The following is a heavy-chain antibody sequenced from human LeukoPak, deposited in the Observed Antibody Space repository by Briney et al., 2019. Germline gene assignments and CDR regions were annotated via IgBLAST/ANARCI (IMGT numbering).Heavy chain of an antibody. CDR1: GFTFSSYG. V-gene: IGHV3-33*01. CDR2: IWYDGSDK. CDR3: ARDFVAYDSSGYPPFVDY. Sequence: GGSLRLSCAASGFTFSSYGMHWDRQAPGKGLEWVAVIWYDGSDKYYADSLKGRFTISRDNSKNTLFLQMNSLRAEDTAVYYCARDFVAYDSSGYPPFVDYWGQGTLVTVSS. J-gene: IGHJ4*02. D-gene: IGHD3-22*01.